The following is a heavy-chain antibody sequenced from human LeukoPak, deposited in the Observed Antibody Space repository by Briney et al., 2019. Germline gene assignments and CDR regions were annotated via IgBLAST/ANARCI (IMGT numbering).Heavy chain of an antibody. Sequence: QPGGSLRLSCAASGLTFSSYWMHWVRQAPGKGLVWVSRINGDGSTTTYVDSVKSRFTISRDNAKNTVYLQMNSLRVDDTAVYYCATVRSGSWDWFDPWGQGTLVTVSS. CDR3: ATVRSGSWDWFDP. D-gene: IGHD3-10*01. V-gene: IGHV3-74*01. J-gene: IGHJ5*02. CDR1: GLTFSSYW. CDR2: INGDGSTT.